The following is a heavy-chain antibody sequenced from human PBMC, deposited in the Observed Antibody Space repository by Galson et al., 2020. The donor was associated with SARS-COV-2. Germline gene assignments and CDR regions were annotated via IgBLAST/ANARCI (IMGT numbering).Heavy chain of an antibody. CDR2: ISWNSGRI. J-gene: IGHJ4*02. CDR1: GFTFDDYA. CDR3: AKELIWFGELLSRSFDY. D-gene: IGHD3-10*01. V-gene: IGHV3-9*01. Sequence: GGSLRLSCAASGFTFDDYAMPWVRQAPGKGLEWVSGISWNSGRIGSADSVKGRFTISRDNAKNSLYLQMTRLRAEDTALYYCAKELIWFGELLSRSFDYWGQGTLVTVSS.